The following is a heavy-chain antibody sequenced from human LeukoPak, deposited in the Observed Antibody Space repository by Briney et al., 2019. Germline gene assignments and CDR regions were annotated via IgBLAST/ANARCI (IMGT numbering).Heavy chain of an antibody. CDR2: IYYSGST. CDR1: GVSISSYY. V-gene: IGHV4-59*08. Sequence: MSSETLSLTCTVSGVSISSYYWSWIRQPPGKGLEWIGYIYYSGSTNYNPSLKSRVTISVDTSKNQFSLKLSSVTAADTAVYYCARGRDGYSVWGQGTLVTVSS. CDR3: ARGRDGYSV. J-gene: IGHJ4*02. D-gene: IGHD5-24*01.